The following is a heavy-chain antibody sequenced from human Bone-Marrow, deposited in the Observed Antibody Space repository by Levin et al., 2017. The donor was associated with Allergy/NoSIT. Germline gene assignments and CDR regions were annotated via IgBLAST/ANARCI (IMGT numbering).Heavy chain of an antibody. V-gene: IGHV1-8*01. CDR3: ARVRSMGNYYFDN. D-gene: IGHD1-1*01. CDR1: GYAFTTYD. J-gene: IGHJ4*03. CDR2: MNTANGNT. Sequence: ASVKVSCETSGYAFTTYDINWVRLVTGQGLEWMGWMNTANGNTGYAQKFMGRITMTSDTSKSTVYMELSSLTSEDTAVYYCARVRSMGNYYFDNWGQGTTVIVSS.